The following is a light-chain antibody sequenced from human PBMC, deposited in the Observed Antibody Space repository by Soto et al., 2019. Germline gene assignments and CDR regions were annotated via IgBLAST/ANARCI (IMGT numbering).Light chain of an antibody. V-gene: IGLV3-1*01. CDR1: KLGDKY. Sequence: ELTQPPSVSVSPGQTASITCSGDKLGDKYACWYQQKPGQSPVLVIYQDSKRPSGIPERFSGSNSGNTATLTISGTQAMDEADYYCQAWDSSTAVFGTGTKVTVL. CDR3: QAWDSSTAV. CDR2: QDS. J-gene: IGLJ1*01.